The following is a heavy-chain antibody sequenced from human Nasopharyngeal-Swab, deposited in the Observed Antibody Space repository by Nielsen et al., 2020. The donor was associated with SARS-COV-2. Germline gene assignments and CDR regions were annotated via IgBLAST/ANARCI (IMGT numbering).Heavy chain of an antibody. D-gene: IGHD2-15*01. Sequence: KVSCKGSGYSFTAYWIGWVRQMPGKGLEWMGIIYPGDSDTRYSPSFQGQVTISADKSISTAYLQWSSLKASDTAIYYCARHLFPRGDYYGMDVWGQGTTVTAP. CDR2: IYPGDSDT. V-gene: IGHV5-51*01. J-gene: IGHJ6*02. CDR1: GYSFTAYW. CDR3: ARHLFPRGDYYGMDV.